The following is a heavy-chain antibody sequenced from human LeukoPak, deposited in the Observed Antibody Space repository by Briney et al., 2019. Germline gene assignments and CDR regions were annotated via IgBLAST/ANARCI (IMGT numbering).Heavy chain of an antibody. Sequence: GGSLRLSCAASGFNFDGYGMHWVRQAPGKGLEWVAFIRYDGSDKYYADSVKGRFTISRDNSKNTLYLQMNSLRAEDAAVYYCAKDWSYSGWAYYFDYWGQGTLVTVSS. CDR1: GFNFDGYG. CDR3: AKDWSYSGWAYYFDY. V-gene: IGHV3-30*02. J-gene: IGHJ4*02. CDR2: IRYDGSDK. D-gene: IGHD5-12*01.